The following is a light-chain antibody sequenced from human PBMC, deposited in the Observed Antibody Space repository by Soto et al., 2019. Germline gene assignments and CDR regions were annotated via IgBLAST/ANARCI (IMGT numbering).Light chain of an antibody. J-gene: IGKJ4*01. Sequence: DIQLTQSPSVLSASVGDTGTITCRASQALSNYLAWYRQKPGKAPDLLIYSASTLQSGVPSRFSGSGSETEFSLTIRALQPEDFATYYCQQLSRYPLTFGGGTKVDIK. CDR2: SAS. V-gene: IGKV1-9*01. CDR3: QQLSRYPLT. CDR1: QALSNY.